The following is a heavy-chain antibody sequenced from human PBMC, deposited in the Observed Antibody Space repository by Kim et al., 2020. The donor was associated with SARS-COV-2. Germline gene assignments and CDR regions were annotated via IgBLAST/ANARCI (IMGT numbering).Heavy chain of an antibody. CDR2: ISYDGSNK. CDR3: ARSEMEWWELLAP. Sequence: GGSLRLSCAASGFTFSSYAMHWVRQAPGKGLEWVAVISYDGSNKYYADSVKGRFTISRDNSKNTLYLQMNSLRAEDTAVYYCARSEMEWWELLAPWGQGTLVTVSS. CDR1: GFTFSSYA. D-gene: IGHD1-26*01. V-gene: IGHV3-30-3*01. J-gene: IGHJ5*02.